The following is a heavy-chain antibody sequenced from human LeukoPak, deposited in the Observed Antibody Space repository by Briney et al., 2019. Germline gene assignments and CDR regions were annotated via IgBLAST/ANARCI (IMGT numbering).Heavy chain of an antibody. V-gene: IGHV4-59*01. Sequence: SETLSLTCTVSGGSISSYYWSWIRQPPGKGLEWIGYIYYSGSTNYNPSLKSRVTISVDTFKNQFSLKLSSVTAADTAVYYCARVIPDSSGYYYFDYWGQGTLVTVSS. CDR2: IYYSGST. CDR1: GGSISSYY. CDR3: ARVIPDSSGYYYFDY. J-gene: IGHJ4*02. D-gene: IGHD3-22*01.